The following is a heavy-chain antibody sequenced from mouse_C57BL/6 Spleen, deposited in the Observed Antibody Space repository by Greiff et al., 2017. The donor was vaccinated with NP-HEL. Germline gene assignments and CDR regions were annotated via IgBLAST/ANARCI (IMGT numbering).Heavy chain of an antibody. J-gene: IGHJ2*01. V-gene: IGHV3-6*01. CDR3: VLFSAYYSNFGDY. CDR1: GYSITSGYY. Sequence: EVKLQESGPGLVKPSQSLSLTCSVTGYSITSGYYWNWIRQFPGNKLEWMGYISYDGSNNYNPSLKNRISITRDTSKNQFFLKLNSVTTEDTATYYCVLFSAYYSNFGDYWGQGTTLTVSS. D-gene: IGHD2-5*01. CDR2: ISYDGSN.